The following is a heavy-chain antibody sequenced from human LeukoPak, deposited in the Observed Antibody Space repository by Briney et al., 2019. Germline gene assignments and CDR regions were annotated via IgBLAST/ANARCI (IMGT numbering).Heavy chain of an antibody. D-gene: IGHD2-15*01. J-gene: IGHJ3*02. V-gene: IGHV1-46*01. CDR1: GYTFTSYY. CDR3: AGVRKVVVVVAATEDAFDI. CDR2: INPSGGST. Sequence: GASVKVSCKASGYTFTSYYMHWVRQAPGQGLEWMGIINPSGGSTSYAQKFQGRVTMTRDTSISTAYMELSRLRSDDTAVYYCAGVRKVVVVVAATEDAFDIWGQGTMVTISS.